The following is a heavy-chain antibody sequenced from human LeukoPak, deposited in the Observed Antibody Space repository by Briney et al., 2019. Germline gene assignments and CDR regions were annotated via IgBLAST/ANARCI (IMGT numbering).Heavy chain of an antibody. CDR2: ISSSSRYI. D-gene: IGHD3-3*01. CDR1: GFTFSSYS. J-gene: IGHJ4*02. V-gene: IGHV3-21*01. Sequence: GGSLRLSCAGSGFTFSSYSMNWVRQAPGKGVEWVSSISSSSRYIYYADSVKGRFTISRDNAKNSLYLQMNSLRAEDTAVYYCARVFPPRPLDYWGQGTLVTVSS. CDR3: ARVFPPRPLDY.